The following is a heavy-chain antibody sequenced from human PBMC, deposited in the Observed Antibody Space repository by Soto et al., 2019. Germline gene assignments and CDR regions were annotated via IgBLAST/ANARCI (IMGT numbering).Heavy chain of an antibody. CDR1: GFTFTSSA. Sequence: GASVKVSCKASGFTFTSSAVQWVRQARGQRLEWIGWIVVGSGNTNYAQEFQERVTITRDMSTSTAYMELSSLRSEDTAVYYCAALKRGRYGMDVWGQGTTVTVSS. J-gene: IGHJ6*02. V-gene: IGHV1-58*01. CDR2: IVVGSGNT. D-gene: IGHD3-10*01. CDR3: AALKRGRYGMDV.